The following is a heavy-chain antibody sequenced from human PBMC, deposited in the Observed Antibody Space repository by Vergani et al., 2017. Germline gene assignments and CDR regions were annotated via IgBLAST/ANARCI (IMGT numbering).Heavy chain of an antibody. CDR1: GFTFSSYA. Sequence: EVQLLESGGGLVQPGGSLRLSCAASGFTFSSYAMSWVRPAPGKGLEWVSVIYSGGSSTYYAASLKGRFTISRDNTKNTLYLQMNSQIAEDTAVYYCAKRIVVEGTLGYWGQGTLVTVSS. CDR3: AKRIVVEGTLGY. J-gene: IGHJ4*02. D-gene: IGHD3-22*01. CDR2: IYSGGSST. V-gene: IGHV3-23*03.